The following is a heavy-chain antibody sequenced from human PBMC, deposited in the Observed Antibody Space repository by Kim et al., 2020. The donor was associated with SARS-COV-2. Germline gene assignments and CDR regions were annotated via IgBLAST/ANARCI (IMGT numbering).Heavy chain of an antibody. Sequence: ASVKVSCKASGYTSTSYGISWVRQAPGQGLEWMGWISAYNGNTNYAQKLQGRVTMTTDTSTSTAYMELRSLRSDDTAVYYCARALRYFDWTYPIDYWGQGTLVTVSS. D-gene: IGHD3-9*01. CDR3: ARALRYFDWTYPIDY. CDR1: GYTSTSYG. J-gene: IGHJ4*02. V-gene: IGHV1-18*04. CDR2: ISAYNGNT.